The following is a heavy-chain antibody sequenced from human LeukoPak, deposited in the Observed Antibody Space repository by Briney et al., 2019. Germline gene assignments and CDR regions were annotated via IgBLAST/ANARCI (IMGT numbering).Heavy chain of an antibody. CDR3: ARDLGGSYYEYYFDY. J-gene: IGHJ4*02. Sequence: GASVKVSCKASGYTFTGYYMHWVRQAPGQGLEWMGWINPNSGGTNYAQKFQGRVTMTRDTSISTAYMELSRLRSDDTAVYYCARDLGGSYYEYYFDYWDQGTLVTVSS. CDR1: GYTFTGYY. D-gene: IGHD1-26*01. V-gene: IGHV1-2*02. CDR2: INPNSGGT.